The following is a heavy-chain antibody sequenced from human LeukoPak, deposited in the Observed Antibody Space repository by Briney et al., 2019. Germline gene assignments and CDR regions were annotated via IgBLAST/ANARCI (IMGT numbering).Heavy chain of an antibody. CDR1: GYTFTSYY. CDR2: INPSGGST. Sequence: GASVKVSCKASGYTFTSYYMHWVRQAPGQGLEWMGIINPSGGSTSYAQKFQGRVTMTRDTSTSTVYMELSSLRSEDTAVYYCAKGDNNWNYRSGTYYYYMDVWGKGTTVTVSS. D-gene: IGHD1-7*01. J-gene: IGHJ6*03. V-gene: IGHV1-46*01. CDR3: AKGDNNWNYRSGTYYYYMDV.